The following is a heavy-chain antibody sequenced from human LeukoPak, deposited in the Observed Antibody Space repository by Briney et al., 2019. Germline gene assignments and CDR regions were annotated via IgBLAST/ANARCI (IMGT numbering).Heavy chain of an antibody. D-gene: IGHD5-18*01. CDR2: IWYDGNDK. V-gene: IGHV3-33*06. CDR1: GFTFSGYG. CDR3: AKDWGYTTMVSYYFDY. J-gene: IGHJ4*02. Sequence: GGSLRLSCAASGFTFSGYGMHWVRQAPDKGLEWVAVIWYDGNDKYYADSVKGRFTISRDNSKNTLYLQMNSLRVEDTAVYYCAKDWGYTTMVSYYFDYWGQGALVTVSS.